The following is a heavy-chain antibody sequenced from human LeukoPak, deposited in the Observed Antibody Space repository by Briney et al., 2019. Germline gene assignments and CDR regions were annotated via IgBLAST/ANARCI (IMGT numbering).Heavy chain of an antibody. V-gene: IGHV3-23*01. Sequence: PAGSLRLSCAASGFTFNNYAMTWVRQAPGKGLEWASTISDSGGSTYNADSVKGRFTISRDNSKNTLYLQMISLRVEDTAVYYCAKTYYSSGSYYHFEYWGQGTQVTVSS. CDR3: AKTYYSSGSYYHFEY. CDR1: GFTFNNYA. CDR2: ISDSGGST. J-gene: IGHJ4*02. D-gene: IGHD3-10*01.